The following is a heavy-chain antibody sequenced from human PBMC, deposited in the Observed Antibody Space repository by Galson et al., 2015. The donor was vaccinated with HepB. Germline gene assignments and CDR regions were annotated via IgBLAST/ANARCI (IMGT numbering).Heavy chain of an antibody. D-gene: IGHD4-17*01. V-gene: IGHV5-51*01. CDR1: GYRFTSYW. CDR3: ARSYGDYIWHWYFDF. J-gene: IGHJ2*01. Sequence: GAEVKKPGESLKISCKTSGYRFTSYWIGWVRQMPGKGLEWMGIIHPGDSDTRYSPSFQGQVTISADKSISTAYLQWSTVKASDTAMYYCARSYGDYIWHWYFDFWGRGTLVTVSS. CDR2: IHPGDSDT.